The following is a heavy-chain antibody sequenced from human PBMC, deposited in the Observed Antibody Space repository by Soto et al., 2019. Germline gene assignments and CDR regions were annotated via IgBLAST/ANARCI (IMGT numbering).Heavy chain of an antibody. D-gene: IGHD4-17*01. Sequence: EVQLEESGGDLVKPGGSLRLSCAASGFTLSNFAMSWVRQAPGKGLEWVSVVSGAGITTKYAAAVKGRFTVSRDNSTNALSLQIGRLRAEDTGIYYCAKGRLRGLDKGNLDYWGQGTLVTVSS. V-gene: IGHV3-23*04. CDR2: VSGAGITT. CDR1: GFTLSNFA. CDR3: AKGRLRGLDKGNLDY. J-gene: IGHJ4*02.